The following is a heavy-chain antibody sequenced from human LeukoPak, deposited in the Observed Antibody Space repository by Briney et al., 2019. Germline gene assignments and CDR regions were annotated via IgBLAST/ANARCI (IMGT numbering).Heavy chain of an antibody. J-gene: IGHJ6*03. Sequence: SETLSLTCTVSGGSISSGDYYWSWIRQPPGKGLEWIVYIYYSGSTYYNPSLKSRVTISVDTSKNQFSLTLSSVTAADTAVYYCAREVSGVVVPAANYYYYMDVWGKGTTVTVSS. CDR3: AREVSGVVVPAANYYYYMDV. V-gene: IGHV4-30-4*08. D-gene: IGHD2-2*01. CDR1: GGSISSGDYY. CDR2: IYYSGST.